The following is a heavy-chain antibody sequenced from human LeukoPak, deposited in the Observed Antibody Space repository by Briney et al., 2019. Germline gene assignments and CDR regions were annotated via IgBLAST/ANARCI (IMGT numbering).Heavy chain of an antibody. Sequence: GASVKVSCKASGYTFTSYGISWVRQAPGQGLEWMGWISAYNGNTNYAQKFQGRVTMTTDTSASTAYMELRSLRSDDTAVYYCAREFGDGSSVLYYYYYMDVWGKGTTVTVSS. J-gene: IGHJ6*03. CDR1: GYTFTSYG. CDR2: ISAYNGNT. CDR3: AREFGDGSSVLYYYYYMDV. V-gene: IGHV1-18*01. D-gene: IGHD3-10*01.